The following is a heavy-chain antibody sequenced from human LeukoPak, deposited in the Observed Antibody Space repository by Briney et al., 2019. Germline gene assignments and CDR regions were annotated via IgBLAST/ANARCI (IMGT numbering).Heavy chain of an antibody. D-gene: IGHD2-2*01. V-gene: IGHV4-34*01. J-gene: IGHJ4*02. Sequence: SETLSLTCAVYGGSFSDYYWSWIRQPPGKGPEWIGEINHSGSTNYYPSLKSRVTISVDTSKNQFSLKLSSVTAADTAVYYCARGGAIRNDIVVVPAALDYWGQGTLVTVSS. CDR3: ARGGAIRNDIVVVPAALDY. CDR2: INHSGST. CDR1: GGSFSDYY.